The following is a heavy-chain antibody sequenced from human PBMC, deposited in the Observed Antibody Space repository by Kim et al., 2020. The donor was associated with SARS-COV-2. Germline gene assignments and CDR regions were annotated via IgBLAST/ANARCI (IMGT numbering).Heavy chain of an antibody. CDR2: IYYSGST. CDR3: ARSYGDGVGNFDY. J-gene: IGHJ4*02. V-gene: IGHV4-59*01. D-gene: IGHD4-17*01. Sequence: SETLSLTCPVSGGSISSYYWSWIRQPPGKGLEWIGYIYYSGSTNYNPSLKSRVTISVDTSKNQFSLKLSSVTAADTAVYYCARSYGDGVGNFDYWGQGTLVTVSS. CDR1: GGSISSYY.